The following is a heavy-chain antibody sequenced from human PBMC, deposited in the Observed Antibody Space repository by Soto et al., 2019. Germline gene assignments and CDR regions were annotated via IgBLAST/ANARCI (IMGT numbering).Heavy chain of an antibody. V-gene: IGHV1-8*01. D-gene: IGHD2-21*01. Sequence: QVLLVQSGADVRKPGASVKVSCKASGYTFTTYEITWVREATGQGLEWMGWMNPNSGGAIYAQQFQGRVTRTANTAISTAYLELSSLRSEDTAVYYCARGGLVDGGADYWGQGTLVTVSS. CDR1: GYTFTTYE. CDR2: MNPNSGGA. CDR3: ARGGLVDGGADY. J-gene: IGHJ4*02.